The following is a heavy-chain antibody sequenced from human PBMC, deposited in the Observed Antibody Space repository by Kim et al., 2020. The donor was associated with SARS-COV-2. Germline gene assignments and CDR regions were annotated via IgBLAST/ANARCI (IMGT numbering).Heavy chain of an antibody. Sequence: GGSLRLSCAASGFTFSSYAMHWVRQAPGKGLEWVAVISYDGSNKYYADSVKGRFTISRDNSKNTLYLQMNSLRAEDTAVYYCARDRIPRLGGEKYFDYWGQGTLVTVSS. V-gene: IGHV3-30*04. CDR2: ISYDGSNK. D-gene: IGHD4-17*01. CDR3: ARDRIPRLGGEKYFDY. CDR1: GFTFSSYA. J-gene: IGHJ4*02.